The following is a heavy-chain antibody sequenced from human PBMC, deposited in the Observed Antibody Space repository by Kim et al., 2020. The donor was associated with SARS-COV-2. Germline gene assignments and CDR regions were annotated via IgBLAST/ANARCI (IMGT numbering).Heavy chain of an antibody. CDR2: ISGSDGSA. Sequence: GGSLRLSCATSGFTFSAYDMTWVRQAPGKGLEWVSGISGSDGSAYYADSVKGRFIISRDNSRNTLHLQMNSLSAEDTAVYYCAKHFGSSGSEFQNWGQGT. V-gene: IGHV3-23*01. CDR1: GFTFSAYD. D-gene: IGHD3-22*01. CDR3: AKHFGSSGSEFQN. J-gene: IGHJ1*01.